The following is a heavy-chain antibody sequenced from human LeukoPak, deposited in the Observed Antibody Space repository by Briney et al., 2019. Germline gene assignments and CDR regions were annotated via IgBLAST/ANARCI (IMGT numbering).Heavy chain of an antibody. J-gene: IGHJ4*02. Sequence: GGSLRLSCAASGFTFSTYSMNWVRQAPGKGLEWVSIIYAGGNTYYTDSVKGRFTISRGNAKNSLYLQMNSLRAEDTAVYYCVGGSYHDYWGQGTLVTVSS. CDR3: VGGSYHDY. CDR1: GFTFSTYS. D-gene: IGHD1-26*01. CDR2: IYAGGNT. V-gene: IGHV3-21*01.